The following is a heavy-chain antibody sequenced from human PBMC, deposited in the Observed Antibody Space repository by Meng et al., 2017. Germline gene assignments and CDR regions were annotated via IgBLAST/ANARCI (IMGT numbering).Heavy chain of an antibody. J-gene: IGHJ4*02. V-gene: IGHV1-46*01. CDR3: ARASGRVRSYYDSSGYPHYFDY. CDR1: GYTFTSYY. D-gene: IGHD3-22*01. Sequence: ASVKVSCKASGYTFTSYYMHWVRQAPGQGLEWMGIINPSGGSTSYAQKFQGRVTMTRDTSTSTVYMELSSLRSEDTAVYYCARASGRVRSYYDSSGYPHYFDYWGQGTLVTVSS. CDR2: INPSGGST.